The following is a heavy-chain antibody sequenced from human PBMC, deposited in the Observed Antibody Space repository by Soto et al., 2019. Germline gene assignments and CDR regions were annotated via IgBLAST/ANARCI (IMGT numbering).Heavy chain of an antibody. Sequence: QVQLVQSGAEVKKPGASVKVSCKASGYTFTGYYMHWVRQSPGQELEWMGWINPNSGGTNNAQKLKGRVTMTRDTSSSTAYMELSRLRSDDTAVYYCARPFHELATGDYWGQGTLVTVSS. CDR3: ARPFHELATGDY. CDR2: INPNSGGT. CDR1: GYTFTGYY. D-gene: IGHD6-25*01. V-gene: IGHV1-2*02. J-gene: IGHJ4*02.